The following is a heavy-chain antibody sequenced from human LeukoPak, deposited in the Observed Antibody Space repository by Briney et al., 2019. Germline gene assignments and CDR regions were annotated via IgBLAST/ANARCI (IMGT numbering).Heavy chain of an antibody. CDR3: ARLVVAMAGIGDYYHGMDV. CDR1: GGSFSGYY. D-gene: IGHD6-19*01. V-gene: IGHV4-39*01. Sequence: SETLSLTCAVYGGSFSGYYWGWTRQPPGKGLEWIGSIYYSGRTYYNPSLKSRVTISVDTSKNQFSLKLSSVTAADTAVYYCARLVVAMAGIGDYYHGMDVWGQGTTVTVSS. CDR2: IYYSGRT. J-gene: IGHJ6*02.